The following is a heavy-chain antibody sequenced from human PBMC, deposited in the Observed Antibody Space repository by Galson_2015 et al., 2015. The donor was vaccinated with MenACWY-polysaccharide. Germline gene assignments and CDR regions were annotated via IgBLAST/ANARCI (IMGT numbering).Heavy chain of an antibody. D-gene: IGHD7-27*01. V-gene: IGHV3-15*01. J-gene: IGHJ4*02. CDR1: GFTFSNAW. Sequence: SLRLSCAVSGFTFSNAWVNWVRQVSGKGLEWVGRIKSKVDGGTTDYAAPVKGRFTISRDDSKNTVYLQMNSLKTEDTAVYYCNTGGLGFDYWGQGTLATVSS. CDR3: NTGGLGFDY. CDR2: IKSKVDGGTT.